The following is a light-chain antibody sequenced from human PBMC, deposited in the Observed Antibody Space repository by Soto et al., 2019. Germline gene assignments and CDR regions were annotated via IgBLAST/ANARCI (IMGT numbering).Light chain of an antibody. Sequence: EIVLTQSPATLSVSPGGRATLSCRASQNVMYNLAWYQQKPGQAPRILVYGASTRATDAPPRFRGSGSGTEFSLTISSLQSEDYATYFCQQYSSWPRTFGQGSRVEIK. V-gene: IGKV3-15*01. CDR2: GAS. CDR3: QQYSSWPRT. J-gene: IGKJ1*01. CDR1: QNVMYN.